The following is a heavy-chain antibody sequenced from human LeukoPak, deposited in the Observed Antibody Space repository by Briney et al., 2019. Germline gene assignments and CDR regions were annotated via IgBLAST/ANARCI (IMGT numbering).Heavy chain of an antibody. D-gene: IGHD2-15*01. CDR1: GGSISSSY. CDR2: IYSSGNT. Sequence: SETLSLTCTVSGGSISSSYWSWIRQPPGKGLEWIGYIYSSGNTNSNPSLKSRVTIAVDTSKSQFSLKLSSVTAADTAVYYCARDPLADWRYDGLMDVWGQGTTVTVSS. CDR3: ARDPLADWRYDGLMDV. J-gene: IGHJ6*02. V-gene: IGHV4-59*01.